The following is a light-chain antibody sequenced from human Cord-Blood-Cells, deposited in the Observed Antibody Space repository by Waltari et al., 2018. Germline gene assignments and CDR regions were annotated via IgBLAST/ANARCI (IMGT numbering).Light chain of an antibody. CDR1: SSDVGSYNL. J-gene: IGLJ3*02. Sequence: QSALTQPASVSGSPGQSITISCTGTSSDVGSYNLVSWYQQHPGKAPKLMIYEGSKRPSGVSILLSGSKSGNTASLTISGLQAEDEADYFCCSYAGSSTFDWVFGGGTKLTVL. V-gene: IGLV2-23*03. CDR3: CSYAGSSTFDWV. CDR2: EGS.